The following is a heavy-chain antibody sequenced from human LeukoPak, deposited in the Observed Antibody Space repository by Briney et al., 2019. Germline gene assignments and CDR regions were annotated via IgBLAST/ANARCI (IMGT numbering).Heavy chain of an antibody. CDR3: AAVLPYYYGSGSSFDY. Sequence: ASVKVSCKVSGYTLTELSMHWVRQAPGKGLEWMGGFDPEDGETIYAQKFQGRVTVTEDTSTDTAYMELSSLRSEDTAVYYCAAVLPYYYGSGSSFDYWGQGTLVTVSS. J-gene: IGHJ4*02. CDR1: GYTLTELS. V-gene: IGHV1-24*01. CDR2: FDPEDGET. D-gene: IGHD3-10*01.